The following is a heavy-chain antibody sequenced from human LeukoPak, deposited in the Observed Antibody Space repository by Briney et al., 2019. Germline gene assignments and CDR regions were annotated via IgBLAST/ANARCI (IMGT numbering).Heavy chain of an antibody. Sequence: GGSLRLSCPASGFTFSSYAMHWVRQAPGKGLEWVAVISYDGSNKYYADSVKGRFTISRDDSKNTLYLQMNSLRAEDTAVYYCARNGAVAWYYFDYWGQGTLVTVSS. CDR2: ISYDGSNK. CDR1: GFTFSSYA. J-gene: IGHJ4*02. D-gene: IGHD3-3*01. CDR3: ARNGAVAWYYFDY. V-gene: IGHV3-30*04.